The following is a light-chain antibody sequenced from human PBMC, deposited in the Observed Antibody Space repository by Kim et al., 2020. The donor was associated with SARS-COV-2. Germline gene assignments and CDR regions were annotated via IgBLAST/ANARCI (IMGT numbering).Light chain of an antibody. V-gene: IGLV6-57*03. Sequence: GKKLTTSCTRSSGSIDDNYVQWYQQRPGGVPTTVIYEDDQRPSGVSDRFSGSIDNSSNSASLTISGLRTEDEADYYCQSYNRDNVLFGGGTQLTVL. CDR1: SGSIDDNY. CDR3: QSYNRDNVL. J-gene: IGLJ2*01. CDR2: EDD.